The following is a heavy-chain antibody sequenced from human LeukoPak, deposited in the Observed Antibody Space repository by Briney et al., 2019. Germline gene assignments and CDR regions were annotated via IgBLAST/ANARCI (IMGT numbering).Heavy chain of an antibody. CDR2: IYPRGST. CDR1: GGSISSGSYS. CDR3: ARFSPRAMGNYFDF. D-gene: IGHD7-27*01. V-gene: IGHV4-30-2*01. Sequence: PSQTLSLTCAVSGGSISSGSYSWSWIRQPPGKGLEWIGYIYPRGSTYYNPSLKSRVTMSLDRSANQFFLNLSSVTAADTAVYYCARFSPRAMGNYFDFWGQGTLVTVSS. J-gene: IGHJ4*02.